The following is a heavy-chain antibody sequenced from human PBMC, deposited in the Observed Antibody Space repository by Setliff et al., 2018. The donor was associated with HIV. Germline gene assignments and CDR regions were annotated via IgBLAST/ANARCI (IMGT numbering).Heavy chain of an antibody. D-gene: IGHD3-10*01. V-gene: IGHV1-8*01. CDR2: MNPNSGNT. CDR3: ARGKGVGGVIITGGLDV. CDR1: GYTFTSYD. Sequence: ASVKVSCKASGYTFTSYDINWVRQATGQGLEWMGWMNPNSGNTGYAQKFQGRVTMTRNTSISTAYMELSSLRSEDTAVYYCARGKGVGGVIITGGLDVWGQGTMVTVSS. J-gene: IGHJ3*01.